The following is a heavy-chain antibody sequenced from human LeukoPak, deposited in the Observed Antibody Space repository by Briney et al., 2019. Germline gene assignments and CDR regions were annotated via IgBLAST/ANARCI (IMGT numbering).Heavy chain of an antibody. CDR2: IYSGGGT. J-gene: IGHJ4*02. Sequence: SGGSLRLSCAASGFTVSSNYMSWVRQAPGKGLEWVSVIYSGGGTYYADSVKGRFTISRDNSKNTLYLQMNSLGAEDTAVYYCARGEVHYYGSGSDYWGQGTLVTVSS. D-gene: IGHD3-10*01. CDR1: GFTVSSNY. CDR3: ARGEVHYYGSGSDY. V-gene: IGHV3-66*01.